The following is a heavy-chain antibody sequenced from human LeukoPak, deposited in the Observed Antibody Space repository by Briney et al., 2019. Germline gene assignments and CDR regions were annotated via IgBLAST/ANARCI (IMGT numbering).Heavy chain of an antibody. CDR1: GFTVSSNY. J-gene: IGHJ4*02. CDR2: IYRSGST. Sequence: GGSLRLSCAASGFTVSSNYMTWVRQAPGKGLEWVSVIYRSGSTYYAGYVKGRFTISRDNSKNTLYLQMNSLRAEDTAVYYCARNAGIWGQGTLVTVSS. CDR3: ARNAGI. V-gene: IGHV3-53*01. D-gene: IGHD6-13*01.